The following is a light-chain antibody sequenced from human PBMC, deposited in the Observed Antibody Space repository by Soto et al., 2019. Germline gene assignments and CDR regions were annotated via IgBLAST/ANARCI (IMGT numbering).Light chain of an antibody. CDR1: QSVSNN. V-gene: IGKV3D-15*01. CDR3: QQYNTYST. J-gene: IGKJ5*01. Sequence: EIVMTQSPATLSVSPGERATLSCRASQSVSNNLAWYQQKPGQAPRLLIYLASTRATGIPARFSGSGSGTEFTLTISSLQPDDFATYYCQQYNTYSTFGQGTRLEIK. CDR2: LAS.